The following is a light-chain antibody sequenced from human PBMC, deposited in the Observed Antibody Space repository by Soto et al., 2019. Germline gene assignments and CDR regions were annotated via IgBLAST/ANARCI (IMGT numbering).Light chain of an antibody. CDR3: QQYNSWPPMA. CDR2: GAS. V-gene: IGKV3-15*01. CDR1: QSVSSN. Sequence: EIVMTQSPATLSVSPGERATLSCRASQSVSSNLAWYQQKPGQAPTLLIYGASTRATGIPARFSGSGSGTEFTLTISSLQSEDFAVYYCQQYNSWPPMAFGQGTKVEIK. J-gene: IGKJ1*01.